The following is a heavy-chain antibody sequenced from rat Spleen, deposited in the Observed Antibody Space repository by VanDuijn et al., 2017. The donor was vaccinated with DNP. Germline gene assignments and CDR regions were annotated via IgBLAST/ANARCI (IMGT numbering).Heavy chain of an antibody. J-gene: IGHJ2*01. CDR2: ISTSGGST. CDR1: GLTFSNYA. V-gene: IGHV5S23*01. CDR3: ARYDY. Sequence: EVQLVESGGGLVQPGRSLKLSCAASGLTFSNYAMAWVRQAPTKGLEWVASISTSGGSTYYRDSVKGRFTVSRDNAKSTLYLQMDSLRSEDTATYYCARYDYWGQGVMVTVSS.